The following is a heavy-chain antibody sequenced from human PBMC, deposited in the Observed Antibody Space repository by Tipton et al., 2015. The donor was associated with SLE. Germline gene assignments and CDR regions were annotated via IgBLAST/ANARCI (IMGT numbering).Heavy chain of an antibody. J-gene: IGHJ5*02. CDR1: GGSFSGYY. D-gene: IGHD3-16*02. V-gene: IGHV4-34*01. CDR3: ARDPRIVYNWFDP. Sequence: TLSLTCAVYGGSFSGYYWSWIRQPPGKGLEWIGEINHSGSTNYNPSLKSRVTISVDTSKNQFSLKLSSVTAADTAVYYCARDPRIVYNWFDPWGQGTLVPVSS. CDR2: INHSGST.